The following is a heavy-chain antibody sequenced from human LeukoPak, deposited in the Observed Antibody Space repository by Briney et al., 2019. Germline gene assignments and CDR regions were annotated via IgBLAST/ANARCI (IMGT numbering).Heavy chain of an antibody. CDR3: ARSDGYGLVGI. D-gene: IGHD3-10*01. V-gene: IGHV4-39*07. Sequence: KSGGSLRLSCAASGFTFSSSWMNWIRQPPGKTLEWIGSIYSSGSTYYNPSLKSRVIIIIDTPKNHFSLTLSSVTAADTAVYYCARSDGYGLVGIWGQGTVVTVSS. CDR2: IYSSGST. CDR1: GFTFSSSW. J-gene: IGHJ3*02.